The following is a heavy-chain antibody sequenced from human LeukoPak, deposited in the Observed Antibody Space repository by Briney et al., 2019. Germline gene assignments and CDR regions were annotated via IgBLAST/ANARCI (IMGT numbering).Heavy chain of an antibody. V-gene: IGHV4-61*02. CDR2: IYTSGST. D-gene: IGHD3-10*01. Sequence: SETLSLTCTVSGGSISSGSYYWSWIRQPAGKGLEWIGRIYTSGSTNYNPSLKSRVTISVDTSKNQFSLELSSVTAADTAVYYCARGRASDYWGQGTLVTVSS. CDR3: ARGRASDY. J-gene: IGHJ4*02. CDR1: GGSISSGSYY.